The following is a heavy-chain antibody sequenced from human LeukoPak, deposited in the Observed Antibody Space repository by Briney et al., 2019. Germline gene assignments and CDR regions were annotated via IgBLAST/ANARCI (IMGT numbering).Heavy chain of an antibody. V-gene: IGHV1-18*01. D-gene: IGHD6-13*01. Sequence: ASVKVSCKASGYTITSYGISWVRQAPGQGLEWMGWISAYNGNTNYAQKLQGRVTMTTDTSTSTAYMELRSLRSDDTAVYYCARDNPYSSSGDAFDIWGQGTMVTVSS. CDR3: ARDNPYSSSGDAFDI. J-gene: IGHJ3*02. CDR2: ISAYNGNT. CDR1: GYTITSYG.